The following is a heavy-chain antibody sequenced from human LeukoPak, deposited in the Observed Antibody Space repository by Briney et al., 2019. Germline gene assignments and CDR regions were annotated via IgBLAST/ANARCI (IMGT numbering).Heavy chain of an antibody. J-gene: IGHJ2*01. CDR3: ARGVGNMIVFRSHDWYFDL. Sequence: SETLSLTRTVSGGSISSYYWSWIRQPAGKGLEWIGRIYTSGSTNYNPSLKSRVTMSVVTSKNQFSLKLSSVTAADTAVYYCARGVGNMIVFRSHDWYFDLWGRGTLVTVSS. CDR2: IYTSGST. CDR1: GGSISSYY. V-gene: IGHV4-4*07. D-gene: IGHD3-22*01.